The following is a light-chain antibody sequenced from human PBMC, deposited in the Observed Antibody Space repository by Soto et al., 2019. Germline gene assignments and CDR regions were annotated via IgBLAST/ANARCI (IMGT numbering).Light chain of an antibody. CDR2: DVS. Sequence: QSALTQPASLSGSPGQSITISCTGTSSDIGSSNYVSWYQQHPGKAPKLMIFDVSYRPSGISDRFSGSKSGNTASLTISGLQPEDGADYYCSSYGASSTLFGGGTKLTVL. CDR3: SSYGASSTL. J-gene: IGLJ3*02. CDR1: SSDIGSSNY. V-gene: IGLV2-14*03.